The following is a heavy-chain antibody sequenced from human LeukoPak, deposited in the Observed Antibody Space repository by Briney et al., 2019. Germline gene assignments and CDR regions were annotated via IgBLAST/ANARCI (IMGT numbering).Heavy chain of an antibody. V-gene: IGHV3-21*01. CDR1: GFTFSSYS. D-gene: IGHD2-15*01. CDR2: INYSGTNM. Sequence: GGSLRLSCAASGFTFSSYSMNWVRQAPGKGLEWVSSINYSGTNMYYADSVKGRFTISRDNAKNSLFLQMNSLRPEDTAVYYCVTPGCSGATCYFYFDYWGQGTLVTVSS. CDR3: VTPGCSGATCYFYFDY. J-gene: IGHJ4*02.